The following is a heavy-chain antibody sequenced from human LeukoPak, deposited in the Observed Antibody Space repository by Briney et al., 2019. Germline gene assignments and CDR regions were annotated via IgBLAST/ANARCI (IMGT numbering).Heavy chain of an antibody. V-gene: IGHV3-64*01. Sequence: GGSLRLSCAASGFSFSTYAMSWVRQAPGKGLEYVAAISSNGGNTYYPNPMKGRFTISRDNSKNTLYLQMGSLRVEDMAVYYCARRDTSGYFSDYWGQGTLVTVSS. D-gene: IGHD6-19*01. CDR2: ISSNGGNT. CDR1: GFSFSTYA. J-gene: IGHJ4*02. CDR3: ARRDTSGYFSDY.